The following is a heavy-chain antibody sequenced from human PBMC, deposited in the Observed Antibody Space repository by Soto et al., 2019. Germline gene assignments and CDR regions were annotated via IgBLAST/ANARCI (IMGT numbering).Heavy chain of an antibody. CDR2: ISYDGSNK. CDR3: AKPRSASSSAPKGMGV. D-gene: IGHD6-6*01. V-gene: IGHV3-30-3*02. CDR1: GFTFSSYA. J-gene: IGHJ6*02. Sequence: QVQLVESGGGVVQPGRALRLSCATSGFTFSSYAMHWVRQAPGKGLEWVAVISYDGSNKYYEDSVKGRFTISRDSSKNTRYLQVNSLRAEDTAVYYCAKPRSASSSAPKGMGVWGQGTAVTVSS.